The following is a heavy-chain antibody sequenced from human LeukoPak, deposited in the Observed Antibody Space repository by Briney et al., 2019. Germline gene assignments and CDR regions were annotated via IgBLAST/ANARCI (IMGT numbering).Heavy chain of an antibody. CDR1: GFSFSTYA. CDR3: ARLRPYYYYMDV. J-gene: IGHJ6*03. D-gene: IGHD3-16*01. V-gene: IGHV3-33*01. Sequence: GGSLRLSCAASGFSFSTYAMHWVRQAPGKGLDWVAMIWSDGSNQYYADSVKGRFTISRENSKNTLYLQMNSLRAEDTAVYYCARLRPYYYYMDVWGKGTTVTVSS. CDR2: IWSDGSNQ.